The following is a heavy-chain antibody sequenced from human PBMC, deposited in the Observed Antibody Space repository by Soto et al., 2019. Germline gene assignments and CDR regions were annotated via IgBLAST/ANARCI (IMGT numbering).Heavy chain of an antibody. V-gene: IGHV1-69*02. CDR3: AFSPDIVATIPKN. J-gene: IGHJ4*02. CDR1: GGTFSSYT. Sequence: GASVKVSCKASGGTFSSYTISWVRQAPGQGLEWMGRIIPILGIANYAQKFQGRVTITADKSTSTAYMELSSLRSEDTAVYYCAFSPDIVATIPKNWGQGTLVTVSS. CDR2: IIPILGIA. D-gene: IGHD5-12*01.